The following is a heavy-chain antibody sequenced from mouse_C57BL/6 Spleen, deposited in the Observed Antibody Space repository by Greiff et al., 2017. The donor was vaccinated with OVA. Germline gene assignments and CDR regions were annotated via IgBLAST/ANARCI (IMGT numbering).Heavy chain of an antibody. J-gene: IGHJ4*01. D-gene: IGHD1-1*01. CDR2: IDPSDSYT. CDR3: ARSGTTVGYAMDY. Sequence: QVQLQQPGAELVRPGTSVKLSCKASGYTFTSYWMHWVKQRPGQGLEWIGVIDPSDSYTNYNQKFKGKATLTVDTSSSTAYMQLNSLTSEDSAVYYCARSGTTVGYAMDYWGQGTSVTVSS. CDR1: GYTFTSYW. V-gene: IGHV1-59*01.